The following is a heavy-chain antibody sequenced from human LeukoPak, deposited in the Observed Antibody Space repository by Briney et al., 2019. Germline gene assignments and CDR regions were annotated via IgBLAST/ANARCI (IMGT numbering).Heavy chain of an antibody. CDR1: GGTFSSYA. D-gene: IGHD2-2*02. J-gene: IGHJ5*02. Sequence: ASVKVSCKASGGTFSSYAISWVRQAPGQGLEWMGGIIPIFGTANYAQKFQGRVTITADESTSTAYMELSSLRSEDTAVYYCARDRPATAIPFTFDPWGQGTLVTVSS. V-gene: IGHV1-69*13. CDR2: IIPIFGTA. CDR3: ARDRPATAIPFTFDP.